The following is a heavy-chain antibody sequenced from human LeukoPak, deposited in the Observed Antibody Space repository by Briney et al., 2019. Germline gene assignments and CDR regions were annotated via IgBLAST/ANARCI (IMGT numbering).Heavy chain of an antibody. CDR1: GFTFSNYA. CDR2: ISGSGNWT. Sequence: GGSLRLSCAASGFTFSNYAMSWVRQAPGKGLEWVSDISGSGNWTYYADSVKGRFTISRDNSKNTLYLQMNSLRAEDTAVYYCARGHSSGWQASYYFDYWGQGTLVTVSS. CDR3: ARGHSSGWQASYYFDY. J-gene: IGHJ4*02. D-gene: IGHD6-19*01. V-gene: IGHV3-23*01.